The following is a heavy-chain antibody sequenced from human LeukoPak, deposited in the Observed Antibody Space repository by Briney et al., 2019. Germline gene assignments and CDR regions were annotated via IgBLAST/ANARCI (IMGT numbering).Heavy chain of an antibody. Sequence: SETLSLTCTVSGYSISSGYYWTWIRQHPGKGLEWIGYSSYSGGTYYNPSLKSRVTISVDTSKNQFSLILNSVTAADTAVYYCARDRDAYNFNWSGPAKIYHYNGMDVWGQGTTVIVSS. V-gene: IGHV4-31*03. CDR3: ARDRDAYNFNWSGPAKIYHYNGMDV. J-gene: IGHJ6*02. CDR2: SSYSGGT. CDR1: GYSISSGYY. D-gene: IGHD1-20*01.